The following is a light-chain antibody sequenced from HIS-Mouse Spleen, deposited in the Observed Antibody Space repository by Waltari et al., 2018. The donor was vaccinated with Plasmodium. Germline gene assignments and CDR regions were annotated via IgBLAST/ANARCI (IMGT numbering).Light chain of an antibody. J-gene: IGLJ3*02. CDR1: ALPKKH. V-gene: IGLV3-10*01. Sequence: SYELTQPTSVSVSPGQTARITCRGDALPKKHAYCYQRKSGQAPVLFIYEDSKRPAGIPERFSGSSSGTMATLTISGAQVEDEADYYCYSTDSSGNHRVFGGGTKLTVL. CDR3: YSTDSSGNHRV. CDR2: EDS.